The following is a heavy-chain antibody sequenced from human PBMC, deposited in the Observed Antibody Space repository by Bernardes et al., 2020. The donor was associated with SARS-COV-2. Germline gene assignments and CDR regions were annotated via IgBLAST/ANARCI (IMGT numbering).Heavy chain of an antibody. D-gene: IGHD1-20*01. V-gene: IGHV1-46*01. CDR3: ARDFDITGA. Sequence: ASVKVSCKASGYIFTSHYLHWVRQAPGQGLEWLGLINPGGGSTTYAQKFQGRVTMTRDISTNTVYMELSSLTSEDTAVYYCARDFDITGAWGQGSLVTVSS. CDR2: INPGGGST. J-gene: IGHJ5*02. CDR1: GYIFTSHY.